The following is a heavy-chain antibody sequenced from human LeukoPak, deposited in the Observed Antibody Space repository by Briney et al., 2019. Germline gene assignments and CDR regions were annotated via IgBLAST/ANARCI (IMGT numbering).Heavy chain of an antibody. Sequence: SETLSLTCTVSGGSISSYYWSWIRQPPGKGLEWIGYIYYSGSTNYNPSLKSRVTISVDTSKNQFSLKLSSVTAADTAVYYCARSEYGDPFDYWGQGILVTVSS. CDR2: IYYSGST. J-gene: IGHJ4*02. CDR1: GGSISSYY. CDR3: ARSEYGDPFDY. D-gene: IGHD4-17*01. V-gene: IGHV4-59*01.